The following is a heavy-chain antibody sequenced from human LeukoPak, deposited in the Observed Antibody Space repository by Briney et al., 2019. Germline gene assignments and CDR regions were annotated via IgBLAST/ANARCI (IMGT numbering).Heavy chain of an antibody. CDR3: ARLVPEATSRDFDY. D-gene: IGHD2-2*01. Sequence: SETVSLTCTVSVGSISGSSYSWGWIRQPPGKGLEWFGNYNFSGCTYYNPSPKRRVTISVDTTKNQFSLKLNSVTAADTAIYHCARLVPEATSRDFDYWGQGALVTVSS. CDR1: VGSISGSSYS. J-gene: IGHJ4*02. V-gene: IGHV4-39*01. CDR2: YNFSGCT.